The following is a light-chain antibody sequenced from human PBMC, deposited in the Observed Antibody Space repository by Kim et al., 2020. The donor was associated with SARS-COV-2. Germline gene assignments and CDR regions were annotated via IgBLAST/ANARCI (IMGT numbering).Light chain of an antibody. CDR3: QVWDSSNDHVI. CDR1: NVGSKS. J-gene: IGLJ2*01. Sequence: APGTTATITCGGYNVGSKSVHWYQQRSGQAPVLVVYDDRDRPSGIPERFSGSNSVNTATLTINRVEAGDEADYYCQVWDSSNDHVIFGGGTKVTVL. V-gene: IGLV3-21*03. CDR2: DDR.